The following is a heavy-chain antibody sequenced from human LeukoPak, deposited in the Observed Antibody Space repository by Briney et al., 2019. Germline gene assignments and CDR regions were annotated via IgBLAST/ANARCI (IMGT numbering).Heavy chain of an antibody. J-gene: IGHJ6*02. V-gene: IGHV5-51*01. Sequence: TGESLKISCKGFGYSFSDYWIAWVRQMPGKGLEWMGIFFPGDSDTSYSPSLQGQVTISADKSINTAYLQWSSLKASDTALYYCARRGTWSNYYGMDVWGQGTTVTVSS. D-gene: IGHD1-1*01. CDR3: ARRGTWSNYYGMDV. CDR2: FFPGDSDT. CDR1: GYSFSDYW.